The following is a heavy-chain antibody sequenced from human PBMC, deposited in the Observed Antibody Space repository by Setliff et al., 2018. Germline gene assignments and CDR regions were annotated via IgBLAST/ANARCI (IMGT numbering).Heavy chain of an antibody. J-gene: IGHJ6*02. Sequence: KPSETLSLTCNVSGVSISSYYWSWIRQPPGKGLECIGYIQKSGSANYNPSLMSRVTISVDTSRNQFSLKLRSVTAADTAVYYCARLSWDGLRYYGLDVWGQGATVTVSS. V-gene: IGHV4-59*01. CDR1: GVSISSYY. D-gene: IGHD3-10*01. CDR2: IQKSGSA. CDR3: ARLSWDGLRYYGLDV.